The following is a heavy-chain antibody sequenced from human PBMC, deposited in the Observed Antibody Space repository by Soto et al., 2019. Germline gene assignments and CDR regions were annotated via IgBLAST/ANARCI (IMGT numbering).Heavy chain of an antibody. CDR1: GNTFISSS. CDR2: IIPVLGTT. J-gene: IGHJ4*02. D-gene: IGHD5-12*01. Sequence: QVQLVQSGAEVKKPGSSVKVSRKSSGNTFISSSITWERQAPGQGLEWMGKIIPVLGTTQYTQKFQGRLTITADKSTSTAYMELSSLRSDDTAIYLCALVSGYDAPDDWGQGTLVTVSS. CDR3: ALVSGYDAPDD. V-gene: IGHV1-69*08.